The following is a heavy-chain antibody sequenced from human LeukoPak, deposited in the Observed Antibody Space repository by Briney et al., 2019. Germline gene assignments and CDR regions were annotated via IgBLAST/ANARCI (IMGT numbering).Heavy chain of an antibody. CDR2: IYTSGST. Sequence: SETLSLTCTVSGGSISSYYWSWIRQPAVKGLEWIGRIYTSGSTNYNPSLKSRVTMSVDTSKNQFSLKLSSVTAADTAVYYCAREGYSSSSLSGYYYMDVWGKGTTVTVSS. CDR3: AREGYSSSSLSGYYYMDV. CDR1: GGSISSYY. J-gene: IGHJ6*03. D-gene: IGHD6-13*01. V-gene: IGHV4-4*07.